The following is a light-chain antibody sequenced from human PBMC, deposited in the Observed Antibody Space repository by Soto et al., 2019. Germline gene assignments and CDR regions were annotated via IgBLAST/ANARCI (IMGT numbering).Light chain of an antibody. J-gene: IGKJ4*01. CDR2: KAS. Sequence: DIQMTQSPSTLSASVGDRVTITCRASQSISSWLAWYQQKPGKAPKLLIYKASSLESGVPSRLSGSGSGTEFNLTISSLQPDDFATYYCQQYNSYPSFGGGTKVEIK. CDR1: QSISSW. CDR3: QQYNSYPS. V-gene: IGKV1-5*03.